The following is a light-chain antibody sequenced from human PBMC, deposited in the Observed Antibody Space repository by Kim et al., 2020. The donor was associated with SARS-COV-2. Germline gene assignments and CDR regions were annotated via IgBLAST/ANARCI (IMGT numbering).Light chain of an antibody. V-gene: IGLV1-44*01. CDR2: SNN. Sequence: GQRDTISCSGSSSTTGSNTVNWYQQLPGTAPKLLIYSNNQRPSGVPDRFSGSKSGTSASLAISGLQSEDEADYYCAAWDDSLNGVVFGGGTQLTVL. CDR3: AAWDDSLNGVV. CDR1: SSTTGSNT. J-gene: IGLJ2*01.